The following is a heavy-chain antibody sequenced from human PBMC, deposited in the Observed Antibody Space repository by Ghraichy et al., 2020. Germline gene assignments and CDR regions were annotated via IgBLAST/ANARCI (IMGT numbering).Heavy chain of an antibody. CDR3: AREHDSWSDYSFDY. Sequence: ASVKVSCKTSGYTFSSQFTRCVREAPGQLLEWMGWINADNGNTKHSPKFQGRVTITRDTTASTAYMEMSSLRSEDTAVYYCAREHDSWSDYSFDYWGQGTLFTV. CDR2: INADNGNT. D-gene: IGHD3-3*01. J-gene: IGHJ4*02. V-gene: IGHV1-3*01. CDR1: GYTFSSQF.